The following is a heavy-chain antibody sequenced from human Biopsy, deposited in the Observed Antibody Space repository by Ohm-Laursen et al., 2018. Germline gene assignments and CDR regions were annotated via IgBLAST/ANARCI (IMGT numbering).Heavy chain of an antibody. CDR2: IRSKAKSYAT. D-gene: IGHD3-10*01. Sequence: SLRLSCAASGFTFSASAVHWVRQASGKGLEWVGRIRSKAKSYATAYAASVTGGFTISRNDSKNTRYLQMNSLKTEDTAVYYCPLEGAGFDNWGQGTLVTVSS. CDR3: PLEGAGFDN. J-gene: IGHJ4*02. CDR1: GFTFSASA. V-gene: IGHV3-73*01.